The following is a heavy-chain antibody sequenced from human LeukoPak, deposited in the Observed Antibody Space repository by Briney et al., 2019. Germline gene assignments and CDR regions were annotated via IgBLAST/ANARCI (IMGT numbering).Heavy chain of an antibody. J-gene: IGHJ4*02. D-gene: IGHD3-10*01. CDR2: ISAYNGNT. V-gene: IGHV1-18*01. Sequence: ASVKVSCKASGYTFTSYGISWVRQAPGQGLEWMGWISAYNGNTNYAQRLQGRVTMTTDTSTSTAYMELRSLRSDDTAVYYCARDSGMYYYGSGSSFDCWGQGTLVTVSS. CDR1: GYTFTSYG. CDR3: ARDSGMYYYGSGSSFDC.